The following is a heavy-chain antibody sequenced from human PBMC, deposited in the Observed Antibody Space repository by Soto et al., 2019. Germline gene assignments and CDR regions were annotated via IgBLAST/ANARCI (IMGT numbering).Heavy chain of an antibody. Sequence: GASVKVSCKASGYTFTSYAMHWVRQAPGQRLEGMGWINAGNGNTKYSQKFQGRVTITRDTSASTAYMELSSLRSEDTAVYYCARDAERITMIVVVVSGMDVWGQGTTVTVSS. CDR3: ARDAERITMIVVVVSGMDV. D-gene: IGHD3-22*01. J-gene: IGHJ6*02. CDR2: INAGNGNT. CDR1: GYTFTSYA. V-gene: IGHV1-3*01.